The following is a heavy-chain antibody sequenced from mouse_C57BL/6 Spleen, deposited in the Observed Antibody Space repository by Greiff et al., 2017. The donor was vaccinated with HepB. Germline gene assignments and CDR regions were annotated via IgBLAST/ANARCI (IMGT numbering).Heavy chain of an antibody. J-gene: IGHJ1*03. Sequence: EVQLQQSGPELVKPGASVKISCKASGYTFTDYYMNWVKQSHGKSLEWIGDINPNNGGTSYNQKFKGKATLTVDKSSSTAYMELRSLTSEDSAVYYCARYDYSNYYWYFDVWGTGTTVTVSS. CDR2: INPNNGGT. CDR3: ARYDYSNYYWYFDV. CDR1: GYTFTDYY. D-gene: IGHD2-5*01. V-gene: IGHV1-26*01.